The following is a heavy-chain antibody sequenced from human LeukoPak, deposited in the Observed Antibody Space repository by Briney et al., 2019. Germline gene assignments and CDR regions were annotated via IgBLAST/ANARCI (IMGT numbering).Heavy chain of an antibody. CDR3: ARGSWYSSSSPYYYGMDV. CDR2: INPSGGST. CDR1: GYTFTSYY. J-gene: IGHJ6*02. Sequence: ASVKVSCKACGYTFTSYYMHWVRQVPGQGLEWMGIINPSGGSTSYAQKFQGRVTMTRDTSTSTYYMELSSLRSEDTAVYYCARGSWYSSSSPYYYGMDVWGQGTTVTVSS. V-gene: IGHV1-46*01. D-gene: IGHD6-6*01.